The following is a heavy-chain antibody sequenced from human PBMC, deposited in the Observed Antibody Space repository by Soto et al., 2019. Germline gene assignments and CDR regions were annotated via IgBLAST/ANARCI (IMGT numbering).Heavy chain of an antibody. Sequence: GGSLRLSCVASGFALTTYTMNWVRQGPGTGLEWVSSINGRSNYKYYSDSVKGRFTVSRDNAQNSLFLQMSRLGPEDTAAYYCVREDGVVGASSAFDSWGQGTLVTVSS. V-gene: IGHV3-21*01. CDR1: GFALTTYT. J-gene: IGHJ4*02. CDR3: VREDGVVGASSAFDS. CDR2: INGRSNYK. D-gene: IGHD1-26*01.